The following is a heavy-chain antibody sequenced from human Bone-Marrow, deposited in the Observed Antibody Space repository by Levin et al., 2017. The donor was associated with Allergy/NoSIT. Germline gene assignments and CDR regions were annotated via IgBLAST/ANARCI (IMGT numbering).Heavy chain of an antibody. CDR1: GYTFTGYY. CDR2: INPNSGGT. V-gene: IGHV1-2*04. J-gene: IGHJ6*02. Sequence: ASVKVSCKASGYTFTGYYMHWVRQAPGQGLEWMGWINPNSGGTNYAQKFQGWVTMTRDTSISTAYMELSRLRSDDTAVYYCARAVPAAGYYYYYGMDVWGQGTTVTVSS. D-gene: IGHD2-2*01. CDR3: ARAVPAAGYYYYYGMDV.